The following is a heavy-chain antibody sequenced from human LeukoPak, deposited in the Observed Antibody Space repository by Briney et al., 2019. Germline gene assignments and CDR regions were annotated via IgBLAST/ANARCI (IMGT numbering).Heavy chain of an antibody. Sequence: SETLSLTCILSGGSISSYYWSWIRQPAGEGLESIGHISTSGSTNYNPSLKSRVTMSVDTSKNQFSLKLSSVTAADTAVYYCARVRYSDSSVLTRKRSYYFDYWGQGTLVTVSS. V-gene: IGHV4-4*07. CDR2: ISTSGST. CDR1: GGSISSYY. D-gene: IGHD3-22*01. CDR3: ARVRYSDSSVLTRKRSYYFDY. J-gene: IGHJ4*02.